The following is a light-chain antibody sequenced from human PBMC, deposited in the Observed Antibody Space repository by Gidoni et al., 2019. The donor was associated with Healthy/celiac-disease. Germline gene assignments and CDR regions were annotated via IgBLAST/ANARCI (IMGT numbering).Light chain of an antibody. Sequence: QSALTQPASVSGSPGQAITIPCTGPSSDVGGYKYVSWYQQHPGKAPKLTIYEFSNRPSGVPDRFSGSKSGNTASLTISGRQAEDEADYYCSSYTSSSTYVVVGGGTKLTV. CDR3: SSYTSSSTYVV. CDR1: SSDVGGYKY. V-gene: IGLV2-14*01. J-gene: IGLJ2*01. CDR2: EFS.